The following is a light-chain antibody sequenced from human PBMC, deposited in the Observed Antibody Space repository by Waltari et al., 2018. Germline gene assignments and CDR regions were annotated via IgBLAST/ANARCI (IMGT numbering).Light chain of an antibody. CDR1: QNLLYNSDNKNY. CDR2: WAS. V-gene: IGKV4-1*01. CDR3: QQCYSTPYT. Sequence: DIVMTQSPDSLAVSLAERATINCRSSQNLLYNSDNKNYLAWFQQKPGQPPKLLIYWASTRESGVPDRFSGSGSGTEFTLTISSLQAADVAVYYCQQCYSTPYTFGQGTKLEIK. J-gene: IGKJ2*01.